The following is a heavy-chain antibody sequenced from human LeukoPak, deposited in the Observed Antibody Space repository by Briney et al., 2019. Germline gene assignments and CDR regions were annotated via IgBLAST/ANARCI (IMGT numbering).Heavy chain of an antibody. CDR1: GFTFISYS. V-gene: IGHV3-48*02. Sequence: GSLRLSCAASGFTFISYSMNWVRQAPGKGLEWVSYISSSSSTIYYADSVKGRFTISRDNAKNSLYLQMNSLRDEDTAVYYCARDYRDYYDSSGYYYWGQGTLVTVSS. J-gene: IGHJ4*02. CDR2: ISSSSSTI. D-gene: IGHD3-22*01. CDR3: ARDYRDYYDSSGYYY.